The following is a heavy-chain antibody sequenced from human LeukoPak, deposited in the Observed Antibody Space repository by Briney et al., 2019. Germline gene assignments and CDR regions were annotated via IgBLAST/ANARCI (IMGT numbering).Heavy chain of an antibody. D-gene: IGHD6-6*01. CDR2: IYYSGST. CDR3: AGGYRRSSSFAY. V-gene: IGHV4-59*08. CDR1: GGSISSYY. J-gene: IGHJ4*02. Sequence: PSETLSLTCTVSGGSISSYYWSWIRQPPGKGLEWIGYIYYSGSTNYNPSLKSRATISIDTSKNQFSLKLSSVTAADTAVYYRAGGYRRSSSFAYWGQGTLVTVSS.